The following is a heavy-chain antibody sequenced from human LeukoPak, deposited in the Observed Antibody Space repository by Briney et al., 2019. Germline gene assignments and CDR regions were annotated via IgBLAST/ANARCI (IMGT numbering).Heavy chain of an antibody. CDR3: ARSISSSPFPYYYYGIDV. CDR2: ISSSGSTI. J-gene: IGHJ6*04. V-gene: IGHV3-48*03. Sequence: GGSLRLSCAASGFTFSSYEMNWVRQAPGKGLEWVSYISSSGSTIYYADSVKGRFTISRDNAKNSLYLQMNSLRAEDTAVYYCARSISSSPFPYYYYGIDVWGKGTTVTVSS. CDR1: GFTFSSYE. D-gene: IGHD6-13*01.